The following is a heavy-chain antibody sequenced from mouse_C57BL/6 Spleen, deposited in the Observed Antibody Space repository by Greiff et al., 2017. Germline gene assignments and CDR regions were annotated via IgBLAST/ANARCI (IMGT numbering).Heavy chain of an antibody. CDR1: GYTFTVYY. J-gene: IGHJ2*01. CDR2: INPNNGGT. Sequence: EVQLQQSGPELVKPGASVKISCKASGYTFTVYYMNWVKQSHGKSLEWIGDINPNNGGTSYNQKFKGKATLTVDKSSSTAYMELRSLTSEDSAVYYCARTRWLLPLDYWGQGTTLTVSS. D-gene: IGHD2-3*01. V-gene: IGHV1-26*01. CDR3: ARTRWLLPLDY.